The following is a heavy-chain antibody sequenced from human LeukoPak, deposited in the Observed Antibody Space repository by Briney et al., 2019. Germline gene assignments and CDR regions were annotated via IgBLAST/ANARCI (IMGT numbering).Heavy chain of an antibody. CDR3: ASGSGLYPQWYSFDY. CDR1: GFDVSINY. V-gene: IGHV3-66*01. CDR2: IHNDGST. J-gene: IGHJ4*02. D-gene: IGHD6-25*01. Sequence: GGSLRLSCAASGFDVSINYMNWIRQSPEKGLEWVSIIHNDGSTYYADSVKGRFTISRDNAKNSLYLQMNSLRAEDTAVYYCASGSGLYPQWYSFDYGGQEPLATAPS.